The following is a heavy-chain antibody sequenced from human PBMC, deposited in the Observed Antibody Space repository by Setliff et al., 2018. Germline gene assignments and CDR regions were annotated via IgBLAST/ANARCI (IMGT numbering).Heavy chain of an antibody. CDR2: INHSGST. Sequence: SETLSLTCGASGGTFSDYFWTWIRQSPGKGLEWIGEINHSGSTNYNPSLKSRVTISVDTSKNQFSLKLSSVTAADTAVYYCTRGDTSTFWDWGQGTLVTVSS. J-gene: IGHJ4*02. CDR1: GGTFSDYF. D-gene: IGHD3-16*01. CDR3: TRGDTSTFWD. V-gene: IGHV4-34*01.